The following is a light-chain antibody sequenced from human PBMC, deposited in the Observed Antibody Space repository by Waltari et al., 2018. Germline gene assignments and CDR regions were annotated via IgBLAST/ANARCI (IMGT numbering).Light chain of an antibody. J-gene: IGLJ2*01. Sequence: LYQQKAGQAPVLLTYKDTESPSGIPEPFSGPSSGTTVTLTISGVQVEDEADYSCQSADTDASVFFGGGTKLTVL. V-gene: IGLV3-25*03. CDR2: KDT. CDR3: QSADTDASVF.